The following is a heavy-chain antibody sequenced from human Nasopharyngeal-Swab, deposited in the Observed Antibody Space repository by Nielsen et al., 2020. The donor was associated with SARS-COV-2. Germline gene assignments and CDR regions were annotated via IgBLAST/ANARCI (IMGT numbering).Heavy chain of an antibody. CDR3: AKDIRRVRWLQLFDY. CDR2: ISSSSSYI. V-gene: IGHV3-21*04. CDR1: GFTFNNYN. J-gene: IGHJ4*02. D-gene: IGHD5-24*01. Sequence: GGPLRLSCAASGFTFNNYNFNWVRQAPGKGLEWVSSISSSSSYIYYADSVKGRFTISRDNAKNSLYLQMNSLRAEDTALYYCAKDIRRVRWLQLFDYWGQGTLVTVSS.